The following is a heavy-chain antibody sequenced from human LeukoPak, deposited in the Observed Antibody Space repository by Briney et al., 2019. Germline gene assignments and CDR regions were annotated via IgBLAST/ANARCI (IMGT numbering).Heavy chain of an antibody. CDR3: ARSYGSGADP. Sequence: SETLSLTCTVSGGSISSSSYYWGWIRQPPGKGLEWIGYIYYSGSTNYNPSLKSRVTISVDTSKNQFSLKLSSVTAADTAVYYCARSYGSGADPWGQGTLVTVSS. V-gene: IGHV4-61*05. CDR2: IYYSGST. CDR1: GGSISSSSYY. J-gene: IGHJ5*02. D-gene: IGHD3-10*01.